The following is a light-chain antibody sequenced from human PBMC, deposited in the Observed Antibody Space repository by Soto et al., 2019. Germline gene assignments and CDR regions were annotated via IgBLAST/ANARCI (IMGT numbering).Light chain of an antibody. V-gene: IGKV3-15*01. CDR2: GAS. Sequence: EKVLTHSPATLSVSPWQRSTLYSSSSQSVSSNLAWYQQKPGRAPRLLIYGASNRATDIPGRFSGSGSGTEFTLTISSLQSEDFAVYYCQQYDNWPITFGQGTRLEIK. CDR1: QSVSSN. CDR3: QQYDNWPIT. J-gene: IGKJ5*01.